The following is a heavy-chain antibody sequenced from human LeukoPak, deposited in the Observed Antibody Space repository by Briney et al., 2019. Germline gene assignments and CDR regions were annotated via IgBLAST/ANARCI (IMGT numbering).Heavy chain of an antibody. J-gene: IGHJ5*02. Sequence: SGGSLRLSCAASGFTFSSYAMSWVRQAPGKGLEWVSAISGSGGSTYYADSVKGRFTIPRDNSKNTLYLQMNSLRDEDTAVYYFARDLSFSIPDSWGQGTLVTVSS. CDR2: ISGSGGST. CDR1: GFTFSSYA. CDR3: ARDLSFSIPDS. D-gene: IGHD2/OR15-2a*01. V-gene: IGHV3-23*01.